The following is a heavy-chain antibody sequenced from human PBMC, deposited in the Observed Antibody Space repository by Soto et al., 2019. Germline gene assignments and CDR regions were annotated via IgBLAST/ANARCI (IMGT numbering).Heavy chain of an antibody. J-gene: IGHJ6*02. CDR2: IYYSGST. CDR3: ARAGEPRPFAYYYGSGSPQGYYYGMDV. D-gene: IGHD3-10*01. Sequence: SETLSLTCTVSGGSISSGGYYWSWIRQHPGKGLEWIGYIYYSGSTYYNPSLKSRVTISVDTSKNQFSLKLSSVTAADTAVYYCARAGEPRPFAYYYGSGSPQGYYYGMDVWGQGTTVTVSS. V-gene: IGHV4-31*03. CDR1: GGSISSGGYY.